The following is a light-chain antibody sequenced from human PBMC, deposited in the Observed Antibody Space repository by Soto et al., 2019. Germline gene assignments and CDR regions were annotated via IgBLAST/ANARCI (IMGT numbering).Light chain of an antibody. CDR2: GAS. CDR3: QQYDTSPRT. J-gene: IGKJ1*01. Sequence: EVMLTQSPGTLSLSPGERATLSCRASQSVSSNYLAWYQQKSGQAPRLLIYGASNRATGIPDRFSGSGSGTDFNLTIRRLEPEDLAVYYCQQYDTSPRTFGQGTQVEFK. CDR1: QSVSSNY. V-gene: IGKV3-20*01.